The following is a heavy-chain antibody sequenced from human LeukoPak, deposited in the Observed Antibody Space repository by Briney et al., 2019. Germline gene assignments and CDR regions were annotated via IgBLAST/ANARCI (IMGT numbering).Heavy chain of an antibody. CDR2: ISAYNGNT. V-gene: IGHV1-18*01. J-gene: IGHJ4*02. CDR3: ARDSITMIGGDRGYFDY. D-gene: IGHD3-22*01. Sequence: GASVKVSCKASGYTFTSYGISWVRQAPGQGLEWMGWISAYNGNTNYAQKLQGRVTMTTDTSTSTAYMELRSLRSDDTAVYYCARDSITMIGGDRGYFDYWGQGTLVTVS. CDR1: GYTFTSYG.